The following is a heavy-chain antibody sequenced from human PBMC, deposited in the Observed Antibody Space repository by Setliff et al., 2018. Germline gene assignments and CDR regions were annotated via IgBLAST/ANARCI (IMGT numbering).Heavy chain of an antibody. CDR2: IYYDGST. J-gene: IGHJ6*04. CDR3: ARDGLGAFSLRSMDV. CDR1: GDSISSNSYY. D-gene: IGHD3-3*02. V-gene: IGHV4-39*07. Sequence: SETLSLTCTVSGDSISSNSYYWGWIRQPPGKGLEWIGSIYYDGSTSYNSSLKSRVTISVDTSRKQFSLRLSSVTAADTAVYYCARDGLGAFSLRSMDVWGKGTTVTVSS.